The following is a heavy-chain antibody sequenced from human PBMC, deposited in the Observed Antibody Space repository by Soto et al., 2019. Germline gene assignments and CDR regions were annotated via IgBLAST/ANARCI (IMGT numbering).Heavy chain of an antibody. D-gene: IGHD6-13*01. CDR1: GGSFSGYY. CDR3: ASYKKIAAAGHYYYGMDV. Sequence: PSETLSLTCAVYGGSFSGYYWSWIRQPPGKGLEWIGEINHIGSTNYNPSLKSRVTISVDTSKNHFSLKLSSVTAADTAVYYCASYKKIAAAGHYYYGMDVWGQGTTVTVSS. V-gene: IGHV4-34*01. J-gene: IGHJ6*02. CDR2: INHIGST.